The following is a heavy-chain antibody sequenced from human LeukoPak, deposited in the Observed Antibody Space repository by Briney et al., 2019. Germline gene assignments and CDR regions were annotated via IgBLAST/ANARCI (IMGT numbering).Heavy chain of an antibody. D-gene: IGHD2-15*01. Sequence: GGSLRLSCAASGFTVSSNYMSWVRQAPGKGLEWVSVIYSGGSTYYADSVKGRFTISRDNSKNTLYLQMNSLRAEDTAVYYCATRYCSGGSCRDYWGQGTLVTVSP. CDR2: IYSGGST. CDR3: ATRYCSGGSCRDY. J-gene: IGHJ4*02. CDR1: GFTVSSNY. V-gene: IGHV3-53*01.